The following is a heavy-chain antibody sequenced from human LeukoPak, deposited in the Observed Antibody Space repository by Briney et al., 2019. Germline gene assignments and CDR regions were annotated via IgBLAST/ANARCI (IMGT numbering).Heavy chain of an antibody. V-gene: IGHV1-69*04. D-gene: IGHD3-3*01. J-gene: IGHJ3*02. CDR3: AKTRDIDSNDYDFRSGYLI. Sequence: GASVKVSCKASGGTFSSYAISWVRQAPGRGLEWMGRIIPILGITNYAQKFQGRVTITADESTSTAYMELSSLRSEDTAVYYCAKTRDIDSNDYDFRSGYLIWGQGTMVTVSS. CDR2: IIPILGIT. CDR1: GGTFSSYA.